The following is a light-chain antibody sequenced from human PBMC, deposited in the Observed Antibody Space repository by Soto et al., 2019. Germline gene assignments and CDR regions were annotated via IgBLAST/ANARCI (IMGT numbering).Light chain of an antibody. CDR3: QQSYSTPRT. J-gene: IGKJ1*01. CDR2: AAS. CDR1: KSISSY. Sequence: DIQVTQSPSSLSASVGDRVTITCRASKSISSYLNWYQQKPGKAPKLLIYAASSLQSGVPSRFSGSGSGTDFTLTISSRQPEDFATYYCQQSYSTPRTFGQGTKVEIK. V-gene: IGKV1-39*01.